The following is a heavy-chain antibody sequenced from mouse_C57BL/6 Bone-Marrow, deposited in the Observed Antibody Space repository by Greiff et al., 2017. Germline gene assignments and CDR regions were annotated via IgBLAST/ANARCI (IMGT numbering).Heavy chain of an antibody. J-gene: IGHJ4*01. V-gene: IGHV1-15*01. D-gene: IGHD1-1*01. CDR1: GYTFTDYE. CDR2: IDPETGGT. CDR3: TRDYGSSYYAMDY. Sequence: QVQLQQSGAELVRPGASVTLSCKASGYTFTDYEMHWVKQTPVHGLEWIGAIDPETGGTAYNQKFTGKAILTADKSSSTAYMELRSLTSEDSAVYYCTRDYGSSYYAMDYWGQGTSVTVSS.